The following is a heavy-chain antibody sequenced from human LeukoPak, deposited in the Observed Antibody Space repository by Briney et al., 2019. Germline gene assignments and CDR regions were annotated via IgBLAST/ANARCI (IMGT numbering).Heavy chain of an antibody. J-gene: IGHJ3*02. CDR2: INTNTGNP. CDR3: ARALTDYSQLPSDTFDI. CDR1: GGTFSSYA. D-gene: IGHD1-1*01. V-gene: IGHV7-4-1*02. Sequence: GASVKVSCKASGGTFSSYAISWVRQAPGQGLEWMGWINTNTGNPTYAQGFTGRFVFFLDTSVSTAYLQISSLKAEDTAVYYCARALTDYSQLPSDTFDIWGQGTMVTVSS.